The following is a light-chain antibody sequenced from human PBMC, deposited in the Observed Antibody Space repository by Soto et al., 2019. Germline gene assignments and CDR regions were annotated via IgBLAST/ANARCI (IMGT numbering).Light chain of an antibody. CDR2: GAF. J-gene: IGKJ4*01. CDR3: QQYKNWPPLT. Sequence: EIVMTQSPATLSVSPGERVTLSCRASQSISSKLAWYQQKPGQAPRLLIYGAFTRATGIPARFSGSGSGTEFTLTISSLQSEDFAVYYCQQYKNWPPLTFGGGTKVEI. CDR1: QSISSK. V-gene: IGKV3-15*01.